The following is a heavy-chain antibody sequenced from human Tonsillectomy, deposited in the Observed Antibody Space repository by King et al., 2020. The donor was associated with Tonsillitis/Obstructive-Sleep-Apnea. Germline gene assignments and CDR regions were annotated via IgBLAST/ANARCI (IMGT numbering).Heavy chain of an antibody. Sequence: QLVQSGAEVKKPGASVKLSCKASGYTFTNYAMHWVRQAPGQRLEWVGWINPGSGNTKYSQKFQGRVAISRDTSSSTAYMELSSLTSEDTAVYYCARDRNADDYWGQGTLVTVSS. J-gene: IGHJ4*02. CDR2: INPGSGNT. CDR1: GYTFTNYA. CDR3: ARDRNADDY. V-gene: IGHV1-3*01.